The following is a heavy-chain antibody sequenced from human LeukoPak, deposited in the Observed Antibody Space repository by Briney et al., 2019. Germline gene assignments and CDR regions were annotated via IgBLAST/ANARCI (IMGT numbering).Heavy chain of an antibody. J-gene: IGHJ4*02. CDR1: GFTFYSYW. CDR2: IYSDGSST. V-gene: IGHV3-74*01. CDR3: ARVSHSSGSLWY. Sequence: GVSLRLSCAASGFTFYSYWMHWVRPAPGKGLVWVSRIYSDGSSTSYAVSVRGRFTISRDNAKNKLYLKRNSPRAEDTAVYYCARVSHSSGSLWYWGQGTLVTVSS. D-gene: IGHD3-22*01.